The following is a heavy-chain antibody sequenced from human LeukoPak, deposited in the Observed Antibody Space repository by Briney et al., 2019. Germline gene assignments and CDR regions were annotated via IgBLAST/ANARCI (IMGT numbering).Heavy chain of an antibody. D-gene: IGHD3-22*01. CDR2: IRSKTNSYAT. Sequence: GGSLKLSCAASGFSFSGSGVQWVRQASGKGLEWVGRIRSKTNSYATAYAASVKGRFTISRDDSRNTAYLQMNSLKAEDTAVYYCTVIVGSPTWGQGTLVTVSS. V-gene: IGHV3-73*01. CDR3: TVIVGSPT. J-gene: IGHJ5*02. CDR1: GFSFSGSG.